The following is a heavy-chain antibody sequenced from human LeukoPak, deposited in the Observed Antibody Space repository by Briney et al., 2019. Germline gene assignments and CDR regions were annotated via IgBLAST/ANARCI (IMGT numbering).Heavy chain of an antibody. J-gene: IGHJ5*02. Sequence: ASVKVSCKASGYTFTSSYMHWVRQAPGQGLEWMGIINPSGGSTSYAQKFQGRVTMTRDTSTSTVYMELSSLRSEDTAVYYCARAGGQPHPGYSSRWYNLFDPWGQGTLVTVSS. CDR3: ARAGGQPHPGYSSRWYNLFDP. D-gene: IGHD6-13*01. V-gene: IGHV1-46*01. CDR2: INPSGGST. CDR1: GYTFTSSY.